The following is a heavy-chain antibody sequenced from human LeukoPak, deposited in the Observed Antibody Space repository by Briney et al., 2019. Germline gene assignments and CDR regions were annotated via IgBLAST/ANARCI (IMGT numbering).Heavy chain of an antibody. CDR3: ASGYCSSTSCPPFYMDV. Sequence: GGSLRLSCAASGFTFSSYWMSWVRQAPGKGLEWLANIKQDGSEKYYVDSVKGRFTISRDNAKNSLYLQMNSLRAEDTAVYYCASGYCSSTSCPPFYMDVWGKGTTVTVSS. D-gene: IGHD2-2*03. CDR1: GFTFSSYW. CDR2: IKQDGSEK. V-gene: IGHV3-7*01. J-gene: IGHJ6*03.